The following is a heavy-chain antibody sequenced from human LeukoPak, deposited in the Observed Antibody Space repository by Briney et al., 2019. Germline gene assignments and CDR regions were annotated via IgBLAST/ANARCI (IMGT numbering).Heavy chain of an antibody. V-gene: IGHV1-58*02. D-gene: IGHD1-26*01. CDR3: AADSGRWELLR. J-gene: IGHJ4*02. CDR2: IVVGSGNT. CDR1: GFTFTSSA. Sequence: ASVKVSCKASGFTFTSSAMQWARQARGQRLEWIGWIVVGSGNTNYAQKFQERVTITRDMSTSTAYMELSSLRSEDTAVYYCAADSGRWELLRWGQGTLVTVSS.